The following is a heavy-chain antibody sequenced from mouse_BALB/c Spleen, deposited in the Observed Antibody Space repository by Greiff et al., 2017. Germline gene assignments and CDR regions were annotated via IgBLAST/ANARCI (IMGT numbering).Heavy chain of an antibody. D-gene: IGHD1-1*01. CDR2: IYPGSGST. Sequence: VQLKESGPELVKPGASVKMSCKASGYTFTDYVISWVKQRTGQGLEWIGEIYPGSGSTYYNEKFKGKATLTADKSSNTAYMQLSSLTSEDSAVYFCARFPYYYGSSYDVWGAGTTVTVSS. CDR3: ARFPYYYGSSYDV. J-gene: IGHJ1*01. CDR1: GYTFTDYV. V-gene: IGHV1-77*01.